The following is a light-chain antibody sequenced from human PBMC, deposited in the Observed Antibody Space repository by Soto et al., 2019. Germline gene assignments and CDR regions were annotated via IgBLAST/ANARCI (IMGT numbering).Light chain of an antibody. V-gene: IGKV3-15*01. CDR1: QSVGTN. CDR2: SAS. J-gene: IGKJ2*01. Sequence: IVMTQSPATLSVSPGESATLSCRASQSVGTNLAWYQQTPGQAPRVLIHSASTRATGIPARFSGSGSDTEFTLTIICLQSEDFAIYYCQQYNNWPTYSFGQGTKLENK. CDR3: QQYNNWPTYS.